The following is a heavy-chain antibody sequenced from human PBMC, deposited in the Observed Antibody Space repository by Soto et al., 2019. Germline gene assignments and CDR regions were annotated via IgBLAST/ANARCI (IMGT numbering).Heavy chain of an antibody. CDR2: IYYSGST. CDR3: ARTYPSEGELIGSPHNWFDP. CDR1: GGSISSSSYY. Sequence: PSETLSLTCTVSGGSISSSSYYWGWIRQPPGKGLEWIGSIYYSGSTYYNPSLKSRVTISVDTSKNQFSLKLSSVTAADTAVYYCARTYPSEGELIGSPHNWFDPRGQGTRVTVSS. V-gene: IGHV4-39*01. D-gene: IGHD1-26*01. J-gene: IGHJ5*02.